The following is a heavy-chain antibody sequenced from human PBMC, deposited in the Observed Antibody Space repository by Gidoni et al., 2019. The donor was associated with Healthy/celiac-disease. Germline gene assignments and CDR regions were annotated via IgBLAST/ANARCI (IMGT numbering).Heavy chain of an antibody. CDR2: IKQDGSEK. CDR1: GFTFSSYW. Sequence: EVQLVESGGGLVQPGGSLRLSCAASGFTFSSYWMSWVRQAPGKGLEWVANIKQDGSEKYYVDSVKGRFTISRDNAKNSLYLQMNSLRAEDTAVYYCASRYYDFWSGYYGYWGQGTLVTVSS. CDR3: ASRYYDFWSGYYGY. V-gene: IGHV3-7*01. J-gene: IGHJ4*02. D-gene: IGHD3-3*01.